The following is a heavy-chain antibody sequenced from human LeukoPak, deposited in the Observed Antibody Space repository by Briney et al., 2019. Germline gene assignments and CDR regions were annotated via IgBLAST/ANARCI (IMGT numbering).Heavy chain of an antibody. J-gene: IGHJ4*02. V-gene: IGHV4-39*01. D-gene: IGHD5-18*01. CDR1: GGSIISSSYY. Sequence: PSETLSLTCTVSGGSIISSSYYWGWIRQPPGKGLEWIGSIYYSGSTYYNPSLKSRVTISVDTSKNQFSLKLSSVTAADTAVYYCARRGGYSYDYEYWGQGTLVTVSS. CDR2: IYYSGST. CDR3: ARRGGYSYDYEY.